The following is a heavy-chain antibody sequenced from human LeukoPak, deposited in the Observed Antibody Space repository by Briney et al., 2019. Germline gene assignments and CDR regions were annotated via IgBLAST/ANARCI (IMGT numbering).Heavy chain of an antibody. D-gene: IGHD2-15*01. J-gene: IGHJ4*02. CDR2: IYYSGST. V-gene: IGHV4-39*01. CDR1: GGSISSGSYY. CDR3: ARSPRSGGSCHFDY. Sequence: PSETLSLTCTVSGGSISSGSYYWGWIRQPPGKGLEWIGSIYYSGSTYYNPSLKSRVTISVDTSKNQFSLKLSSVTAADTAVYYCARSPRSGGSCHFDYWGQGTLVTVSS.